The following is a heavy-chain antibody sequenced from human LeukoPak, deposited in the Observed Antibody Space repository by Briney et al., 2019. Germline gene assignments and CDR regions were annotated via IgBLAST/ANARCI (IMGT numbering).Heavy chain of an antibody. J-gene: IGHJ4*02. D-gene: IGHD3-10*01. Sequence: CNSCSIGYADSVKCPFTISRDNPKNSLYLQMNCLRAEDTALYYCAKHSSGGSGSYAFDYWGQGTLVTVSS. CDR3: AKHSSGGSGSYAFDY. V-gene: IGHV3-9*01. CDR2: CNSCSI.